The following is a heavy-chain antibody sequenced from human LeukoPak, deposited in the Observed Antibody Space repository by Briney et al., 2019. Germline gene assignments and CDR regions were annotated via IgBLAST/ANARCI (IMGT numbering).Heavy chain of an antibody. CDR2: ISSSSSYI. CDR1: GFTFSSYS. Sequence: GGSLRLSCAASGFTFSSYSMNCVRQPPGKGLEWVSSISSSSSYIYYADSVKGRFTISRDNAKNSVYLQMSSLRAEDTAVYYCASGSNGVYAYWGQGTLVTVSS. V-gene: IGHV3-21*01. J-gene: IGHJ4*02. CDR3: ASGSNGVYAY. D-gene: IGHD5/OR15-5a*01.